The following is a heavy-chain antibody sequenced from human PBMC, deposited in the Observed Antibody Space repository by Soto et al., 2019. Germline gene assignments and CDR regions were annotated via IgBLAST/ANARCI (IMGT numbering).Heavy chain of an antibody. D-gene: IGHD5-18*01. CDR1: GYTFTSYY. V-gene: IGHV1-46*01. CDR2: INPSGGST. CDR3: AREGHSYGYYYYGMDV. J-gene: IGHJ6*02. Sequence: ASVKVSCMASGYTFTSYYMHWVRQAPGQGLEWMGIINPSGGSTSYAQKFQGRVTMTRDTSTSTVYMELSSLRSEDTAVYYCAREGHSYGYYYYGMDVWGQGTTVTVSS.